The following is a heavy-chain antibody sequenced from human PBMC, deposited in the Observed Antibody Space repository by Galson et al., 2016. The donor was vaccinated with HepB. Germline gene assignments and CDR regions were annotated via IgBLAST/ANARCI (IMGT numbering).Heavy chain of an antibody. J-gene: IGHJ4*02. V-gene: IGHV3-48*03. Sequence: SLRLSCAASGFTFSSYEMNWVRQAPGKGLEWVSFITANGTTMYYADSVKGRFTISRDNAKNSLYMQMNSLRAEDTAAYYCARDRVGARGWSDYWGQGTLVTVSS. CDR1: GFTFSSYE. D-gene: IGHD1-26*01. CDR3: ARDRVGARGWSDY. CDR2: ITANGTTM.